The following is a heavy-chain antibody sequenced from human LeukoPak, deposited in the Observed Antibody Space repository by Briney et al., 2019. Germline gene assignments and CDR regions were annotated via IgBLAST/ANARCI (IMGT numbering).Heavy chain of an antibody. J-gene: IGHJ5*02. CDR2: IYYSGST. CDR3: AREYYGDYVWFDP. Sequence: SETLSLTCTVSGGSISSYYWSWIRQPPGKGLEWIGYIYYSGSTNYNPSLKSRVTISVDTSKNQFSLKLSSVTAADTAVYYCAREYYGDYVWFDPWGQGTLVTVSS. V-gene: IGHV4-59*01. CDR1: GGSISSYY. D-gene: IGHD4-17*01.